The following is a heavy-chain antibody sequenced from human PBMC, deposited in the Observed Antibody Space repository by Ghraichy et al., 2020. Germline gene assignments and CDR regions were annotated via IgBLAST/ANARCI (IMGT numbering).Heavy chain of an antibody. J-gene: IGHJ2*01. CDR1: GGSVSSDNYY. Sequence: SQTLSLTCTVSGGSVSSDNYYWSWIRPPPGKAPEWSGYIYYSGSANYNPSLKSRVTMSVDTSKNQFSLKLRSVTAADTAVYYCARLAELGTPPGWYFDLWGRGTLVTVSS. D-gene: IGHD7-27*01. V-gene: IGHV4-61*01. CDR2: IYYSGSA. CDR3: ARLAELGTPPGWYFDL.